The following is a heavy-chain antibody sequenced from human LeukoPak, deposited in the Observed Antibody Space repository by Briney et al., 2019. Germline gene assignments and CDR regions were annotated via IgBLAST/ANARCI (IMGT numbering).Heavy chain of an antibody. CDR3: AKDPRIAVAGTDYMDV. CDR1: GFTFSSYA. D-gene: IGHD6-19*01. J-gene: IGHJ6*03. CDR2: ISGGGGST. V-gene: IGHV3-23*01. Sequence: GGSLRLSCAASGFTFSSYAMSWVRQAPGKGLEWVSAISGGGGSTYYADSVKGRFTISRDNSKNTLYLQMNSLRAEDTAVYYCAKDPRIAVAGTDYMDVWGKGTTVTISS.